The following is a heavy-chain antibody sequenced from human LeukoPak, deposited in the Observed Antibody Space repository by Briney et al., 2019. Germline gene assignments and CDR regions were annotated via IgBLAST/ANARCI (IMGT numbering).Heavy chain of an antibody. CDR3: ARDPANLYSSGWYGYFDY. Sequence: PGGSLRLSCAASGFTFSSYSMNWVRQAPGKGLEWVSYISSSSSTIYYADSVKGRFTISRDNAKNSLYLQMNSLRAEDTAVYYCARDPANLYSSGWYGYFDYWGQGTLVTVPS. CDR2: ISSSSSTI. J-gene: IGHJ4*02. D-gene: IGHD6-19*01. V-gene: IGHV3-48*01. CDR1: GFTFSSYS.